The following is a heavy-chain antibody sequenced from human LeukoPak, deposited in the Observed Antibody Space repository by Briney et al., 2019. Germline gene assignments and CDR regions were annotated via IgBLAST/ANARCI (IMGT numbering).Heavy chain of an antibody. CDR3: ASSAGHDIVVVPADGMDV. CDR2: INPNSGNT. Sequence: ASVKVSCKASGYTFTAYYMHWVRQAPGQGLEWMGWINPNSGNTGYAQKFQGRVTMTRNTSISTAYMELSSLRSEDTAVYYCASSAGHDIVVVPADGMDVWGQGTTVTVSS. V-gene: IGHV1-8*02. J-gene: IGHJ6*02. CDR1: GYTFTAYY. D-gene: IGHD2-2*01.